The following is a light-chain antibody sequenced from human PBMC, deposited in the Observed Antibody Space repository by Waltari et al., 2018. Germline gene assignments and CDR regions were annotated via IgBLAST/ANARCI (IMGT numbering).Light chain of an antibody. CDR1: NNDVGAHNY. V-gene: IGLV2-14*03. J-gene: IGLJ3*02. Sequence: QSALSQPASVSGSPGQSIIISCAGTNNDVGAHNYVPWFPYHPGKAPKLLIHDVNKRPSGVSSRFSASKSDNTASLTISGLQAEDEANYYCTSFRSGASWVFGGGTTLTVL. CDR2: DVN. CDR3: TSFRSGASWV.